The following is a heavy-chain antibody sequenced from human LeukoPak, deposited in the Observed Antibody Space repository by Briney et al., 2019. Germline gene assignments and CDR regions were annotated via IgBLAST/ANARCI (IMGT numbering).Heavy chain of an antibody. CDR1: GFTFSTYW. D-gene: IGHD2-2*01. V-gene: IGHV3-7*03. CDR3: AKGGYCSSTSCYHNWFDP. CDR2: IRPHGSVK. Sequence: GGSLRLSCAASGFTFSTYWMSWVRQAPGKGLEWVANIRPHGSVKYYVDSVKGRFTISRDNAKNSLYLQMNSLRAEDTAVYYCAKGGYCSSTSCYHNWFDPWGQGTLVTVSS. J-gene: IGHJ5*02.